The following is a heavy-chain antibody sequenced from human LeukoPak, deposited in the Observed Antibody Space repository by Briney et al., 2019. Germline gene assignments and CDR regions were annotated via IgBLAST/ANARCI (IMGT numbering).Heavy chain of an antibody. V-gene: IGHV3-74*01. J-gene: IGHJ4*02. Sequence: GGSLRLSCAASGFTFSRYWMHWLRQAPGQGLVWVSRINGDGSSTSSADFVKGRFIISRDNAKNTLYLQMSSLKADDTAVYYCAKDWTGTSYYFEYWGQGTLVTVSS. CDR3: AKDWTGTSYYFEY. CDR2: INGDGSST. CDR1: GFTFSRYW. D-gene: IGHD3/OR15-3a*01.